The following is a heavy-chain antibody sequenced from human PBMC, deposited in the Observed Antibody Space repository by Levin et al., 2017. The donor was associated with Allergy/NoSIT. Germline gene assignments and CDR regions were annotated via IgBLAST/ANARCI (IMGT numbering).Heavy chain of an antibody. D-gene: IGHD2-15*01. CDR3: AQDGGYCSGGSCYPRVH. CDR2: ISYDGTNK. Sequence: LSLTCAASGFTFNNYGMHWVRQAPGKGLEWVAVISYDGTNKYYADSVKGRFTISRDNSKNTLYLQMNSLRVEDTAVYYCAQDGGYCSGGSCYPRVHWGQGNLVTVSS. V-gene: IGHV3-30*18. CDR1: GFTFNNYG. J-gene: IGHJ4*02.